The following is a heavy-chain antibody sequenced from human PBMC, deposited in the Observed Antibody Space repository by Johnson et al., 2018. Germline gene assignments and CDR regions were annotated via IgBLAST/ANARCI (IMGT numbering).Heavy chain of an antibody. CDR2: IYPGHSDT. CDR3: ARQFEELRPCDD. V-gene: IGHV5-51*01. J-gene: IGHJ4*02. CDR1: GSSFTSYW. D-gene: IGHD1-26*01. Sequence: VQLVQSGAEVKKPGESLKISCKGSGSSFTSYWIGWVRQMPGKGLEWLGIIYPGHSDTRYSPSFQGQVTISADKSINTAYLQRSRLKASDTAMYYCARQFEELRPCDDWGQGTLVTVSS.